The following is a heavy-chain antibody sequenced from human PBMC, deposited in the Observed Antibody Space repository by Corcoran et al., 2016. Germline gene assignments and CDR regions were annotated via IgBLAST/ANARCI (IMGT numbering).Heavy chain of an antibody. CDR2: INSDGSST. Sequence: EVQLVESGGGLVQPGGSLRLSCAASGFTFSSYWMHWVRQAPGKGLVWVSRINSDGSSTSYADSVKGRFTISRENAKNTLYLQMNSLRAEDSAVYYFARALGGLYGAGSYYRYYGMDVWGQGTTVTVSS. CDR1: GFTFSSYW. J-gene: IGHJ6*02. D-gene: IGHD3-10*01. V-gene: IGHV3-74*01. CDR3: ARALGGLYGAGSYYRYYGMDV.